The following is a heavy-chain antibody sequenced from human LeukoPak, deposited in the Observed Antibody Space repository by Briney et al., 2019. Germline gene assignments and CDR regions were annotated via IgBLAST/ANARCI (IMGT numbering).Heavy chain of an antibody. Sequence: PSETLSLTCAVYGGSFSGYYWSWIRQPPGKGLEWIGEINHSGSTNYNPSLKSRVTISVDTSKNQFSLKLSSVTAADTAVYYCARGDRPGYDYWGQGTLVTVSS. J-gene: IGHJ4*02. CDR3: ARGDRPGYDY. CDR1: GGSFSGYY. V-gene: IGHV4-34*01. CDR2: INHSGST. D-gene: IGHD1-14*01.